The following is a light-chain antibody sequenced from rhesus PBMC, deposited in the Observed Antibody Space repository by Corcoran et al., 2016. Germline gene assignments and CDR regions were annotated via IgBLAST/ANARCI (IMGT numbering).Light chain of an antibody. CDR2: KVY. CDR1: QSLVHSNGNTY. J-gene: IGKJ2*01. V-gene: IGKV2-65*01. CDR3: MQYTHIPCS. Sequence: DVVMTQSPLALPITPGQPASISCRPSQSLVHSNGNTYLRWFQPKPGQPPRLLLYKVYNRYFGVPDRFSGMGAVTDCTPKISRGWAEDVGVYYCMQYTHIPCSFGQVTKVEIK.